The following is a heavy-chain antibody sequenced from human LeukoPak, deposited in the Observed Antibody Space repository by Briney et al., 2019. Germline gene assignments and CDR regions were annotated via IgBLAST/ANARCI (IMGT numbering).Heavy chain of an antibody. CDR2: ITSRGSTI. Sequence: PGGSLRLSCAASGFTLSDYYLTWIRQAPGKGLEWVSYITSRGSTIYHADSVKGRFTISRDNAKNSLYLQMNSLRAEDTAVYYCAKDQYPSPSRADDAFDIWGQGTMVTVSS. V-gene: IGHV3-11*01. J-gene: IGHJ3*02. D-gene: IGHD2-2*01. CDR1: GFTLSDYY. CDR3: AKDQYPSPSRADDAFDI.